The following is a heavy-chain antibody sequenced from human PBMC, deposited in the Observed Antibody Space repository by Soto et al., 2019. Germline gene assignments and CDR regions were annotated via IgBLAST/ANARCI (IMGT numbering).Heavy chain of an antibody. CDR2: IYHSGST. CDR3: AGDTYHSSGYRGWFDP. Sequence: SETLSLTCAVSGGSISSSNWWSWVRQPPGKGLEWIGEIYHSGSTNYNPSLKSRVTISVDKSKNQFSLKLSSVTASDTAVYYCAGDTYHSSGYRGWFDPWGQGILVIVSS. CDR1: GGSISSSNW. D-gene: IGHD3-22*01. V-gene: IGHV4-4*02. J-gene: IGHJ5*02.